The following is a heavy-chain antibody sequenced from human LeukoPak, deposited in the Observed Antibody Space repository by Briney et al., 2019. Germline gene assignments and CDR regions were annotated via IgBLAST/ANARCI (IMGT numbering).Heavy chain of an antibody. V-gene: IGHV3-74*01. J-gene: IGHJ5*02. Sequence: GGSLRLSCEASGFSFSTYWMQWVRRAPGKGLVWVSRINVDGSTTSYADSVKGRFTISRDNAKNTLYLQMNSLRAEDTAVYYCARGFRWFDPWGQGTLVTVSS. CDR1: GFSFSTYW. CDR2: INVDGSTT. CDR3: ARGFRWFDP.